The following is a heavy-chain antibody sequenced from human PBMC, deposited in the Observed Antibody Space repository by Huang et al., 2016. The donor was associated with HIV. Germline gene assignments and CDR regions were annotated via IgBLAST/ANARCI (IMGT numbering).Heavy chain of an antibody. D-gene: IGHD1-1*01. CDR2: IIPIFGTP. CDR1: GGTFSSYA. Sequence: QVQLVQSGAEVKKPGSSVRVSCEASGGTFSSYAIHWVRQAPGRGLEWMGGIIPIFGTPNYAQKVQSRVTITADESTSTAYMELSSLRSDDTAVYYCARDRKYDNAWYWFDPWGQGTLVTVSS. V-gene: IGHV1-69*01. J-gene: IGHJ5*02. CDR3: ARDRKYDNAWYWFDP.